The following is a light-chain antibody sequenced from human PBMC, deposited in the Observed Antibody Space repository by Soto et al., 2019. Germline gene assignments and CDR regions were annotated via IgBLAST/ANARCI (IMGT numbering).Light chain of an antibody. CDR1: SSDVGAYNY. Sequence: QSALTQPPSASGSPEQSVTISCTGTSSDVGAYNYVSWYQQHPGKAPKLMIYEVSKRPSGVPDRFSGSKSGNTASLTVSGLQAEDEADYYCSSYAGSHNLVFGGGTKLTVL. V-gene: IGLV2-8*01. CDR2: EVS. CDR3: SSYAGSHNLV. J-gene: IGLJ3*02.